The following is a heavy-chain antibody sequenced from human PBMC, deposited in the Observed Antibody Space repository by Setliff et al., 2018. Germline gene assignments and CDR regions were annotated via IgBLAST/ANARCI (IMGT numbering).Heavy chain of an antibody. J-gene: IGHJ4*02. Sequence: ASVKVSCKASGYTLSTHYMHWMRQAPGQGLEWMGWINTNTGSPNYAQGFTGRFVFSLDTSVSTAYLQISSVKAEDTAVYYCARDIGSSWYYFDYWGQGTLVTVSS. V-gene: IGHV7-4-1*02. CDR3: ARDIGSSWYYFDY. CDR1: GYTLSTHY. CDR2: INTNTGSP. D-gene: IGHD6-13*01.